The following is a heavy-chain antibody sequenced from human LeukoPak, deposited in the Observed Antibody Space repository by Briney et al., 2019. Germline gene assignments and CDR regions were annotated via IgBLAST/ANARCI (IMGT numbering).Heavy chain of an antibody. Sequence: PGGSLRLSCAASGFTFSSYAMSWVRQAPGKGLEWVSAISGSGGSTYYADSVKGRFTISRDNSKNTLYLQMNSLRAEDTAVHYCAKDNYDILTGYFDYWGQGTLVTVSS. D-gene: IGHD3-9*01. CDR2: ISGSGGST. V-gene: IGHV3-23*01. J-gene: IGHJ4*02. CDR1: GFTFSSYA. CDR3: AKDNYDILTGYFDY.